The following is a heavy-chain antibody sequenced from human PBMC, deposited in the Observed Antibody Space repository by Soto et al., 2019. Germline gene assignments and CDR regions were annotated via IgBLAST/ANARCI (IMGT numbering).Heavy chain of an antibody. CDR1: GFTFSSYA. CDR2: ISGSGGST. CDR3: AKAPYGMDV. J-gene: IGHJ6*02. Sequence: PGGALRVSCAASGFTFSSYAMSWVRQAPGKGLEWVSAISGSGGSTYYADSVKDRFTISRDNSKNTLYLQMNSLRAEDTAVYYCAKAPYGMDVWGQGTTVTVSS. V-gene: IGHV3-23*01.